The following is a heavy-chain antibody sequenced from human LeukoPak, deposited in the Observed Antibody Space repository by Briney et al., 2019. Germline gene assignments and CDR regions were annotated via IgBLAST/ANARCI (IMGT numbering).Heavy chain of an antibody. CDR1: GGSFSAYY. V-gene: IGHV4-34*09. J-gene: IGHJ6*02. CDR3: ARDYYDSSGYLYYYYGMDV. Sequence: PSETLSLTCGVYGGSFSAYYWTWIRQPPGKGLEWIGEINQRGRTNHNPSLKSRVTISVDTSKNQFSLKLSSVTAADTAVYYCARDYYDSSGYLYYYYGMDVWGQGTTVTVSS. CDR2: INQRGRT. D-gene: IGHD3-22*01.